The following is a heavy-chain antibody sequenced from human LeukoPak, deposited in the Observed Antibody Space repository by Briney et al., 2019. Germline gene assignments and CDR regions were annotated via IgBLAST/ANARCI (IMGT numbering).Heavy chain of an antibody. CDR3: AREGGEAAAGFDY. Sequence: GASVKVSCKASGYTFTAYYMHWVRQAPGQGLEWMGWINPHSGGSNYAQKFQGRVTMTRDTSISTAYMDLSRLGSDDTALYYCAREGGEAAAGFDYWGQGTLVTVSS. CDR1: GYTFTAYY. V-gene: IGHV1-2*02. CDR2: INPHSGGS. J-gene: IGHJ4*02. D-gene: IGHD6-13*01.